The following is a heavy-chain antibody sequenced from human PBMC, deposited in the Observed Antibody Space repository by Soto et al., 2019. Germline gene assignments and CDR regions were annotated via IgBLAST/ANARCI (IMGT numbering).Heavy chain of an antibody. CDR1: GFIFSTYG. J-gene: IGHJ4*02. CDR3: VTGNPSGVTLN. CDR2: IWSDGSQK. V-gene: IGHV3-33*01. Sequence: GGSLRLSCSASGFIFSTYGMHWVRRAPGKGLEWVAVIWSDGSQKYYADSVKGRFTISRDNSKNTLYLQMNSLRAEETAVYYCVTGNPSGVTLNWGQGTLVTVSS. D-gene: IGHD3-3*01.